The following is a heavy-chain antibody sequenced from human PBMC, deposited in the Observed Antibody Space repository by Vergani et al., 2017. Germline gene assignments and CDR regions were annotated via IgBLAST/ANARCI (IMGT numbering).Heavy chain of an antibody. J-gene: IGHJ6*03. CDR2: IYTSGST. V-gene: IGHV4-4*07. D-gene: IGHD2-15*01. CDR1: GGSISSYY. CDR3: ARDNCSGGSCYSYYYYYMDV. Sequence: QVQLQESGPGLVKPSETLSLTCTVSGGSISSYYWSWIRQPAGKGLEWIGRIYTSGSTNYNPSLKSRVTMSVDTSKNQFSLKLSSVTAADTAVYYCARDNCSGGSCYSYYYYYMDVWGKGTTVTVSS.